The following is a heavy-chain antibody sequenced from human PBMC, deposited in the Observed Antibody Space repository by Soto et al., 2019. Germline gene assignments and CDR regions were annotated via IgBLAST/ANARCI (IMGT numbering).Heavy chain of an antibody. CDR3: ARPMTYCYGPLRF. J-gene: IGHJ4*02. Sequence: TRSLTCRVSCETINTAGFYWTWVRQSPGKGLEWIGYVFATGITEYSPALKSRLTISLDTSKNQVSLRLTSVTVADTALYYCARPMTYCYGPLRFWGQGALVTVSS. V-gene: IGHV4-31*03. D-gene: IGHD2-21*01. CDR2: VFATGIT. CDR1: CETINTAGFY.